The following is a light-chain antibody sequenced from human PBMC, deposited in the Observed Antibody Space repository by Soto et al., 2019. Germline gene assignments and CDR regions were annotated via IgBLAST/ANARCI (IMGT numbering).Light chain of an antibody. CDR3: CSYTTSSTYV. CDR1: SSDVGGYNY. CDR2: DVS. V-gene: IGLV2-14*03. Sequence: QSVLTQPASVSWSPGQSIAISCTGTSSDVGGYNYVSWYQQHPGKAPKLMIYDVSNRPSGISTRFSGSKSGNTASLTISGLQAEDEADYYCCSYTTSSTYVFGTGTKLTVL. J-gene: IGLJ1*01.